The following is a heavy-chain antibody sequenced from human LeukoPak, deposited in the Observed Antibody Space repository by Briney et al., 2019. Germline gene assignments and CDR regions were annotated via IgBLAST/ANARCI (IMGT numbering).Heavy chain of an antibody. CDR1: GGSISSYY. Sequence: SETLSLTCTVSGGSISSYYWSWIRQPPGKGLEWIGYIYYSGSTNYNPSLKSRVTISVDTSKNQFSLKLSSVTAADTAVYYCARHLKMLYSSSWQDAFDIWCQGTMVTVSS. CDR3: ARHLKMLYSSSWQDAFDI. D-gene: IGHD6-13*01. V-gene: IGHV4-59*08. CDR2: IYYSGST. J-gene: IGHJ3*02.